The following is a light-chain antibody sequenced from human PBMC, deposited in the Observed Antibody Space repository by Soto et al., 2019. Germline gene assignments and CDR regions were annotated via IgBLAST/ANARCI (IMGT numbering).Light chain of an antibody. CDR1: QGISSY. J-gene: IGKJ1*01. V-gene: IGKV1-8*01. CDR3: QQSYSTPWT. Sequence: AIRMTQSPSSLSASTGDRFTITCRASQGISSYLAWYHQKPGKAPKLLIYAASTLQSGVPSRFSGSGSGTDFTLTISCLQSEDFATYYCQQSYSTPWTFGQGTKVDIK. CDR2: AAS.